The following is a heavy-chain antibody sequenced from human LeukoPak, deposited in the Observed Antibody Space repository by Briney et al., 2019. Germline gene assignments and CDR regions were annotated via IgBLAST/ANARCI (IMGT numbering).Heavy chain of an antibody. D-gene: IGHD1/OR15-1a*01. J-gene: IGHJ4*02. CDR3: ARVREQQEWSFYY. V-gene: IGHV3-33*01. CDR1: GFTFSAYG. CDR2: AWYDGSKG. Sequence: GGSLRLSCAASGFTFSAYGMHWVRQAPGKGLEWVAAAWYDGSKGYYADSVKGRFTISRDNSKDTLDLQMNSLRAEDTAVYYCARVREQQEWSFYYWGQGTLVTVSS.